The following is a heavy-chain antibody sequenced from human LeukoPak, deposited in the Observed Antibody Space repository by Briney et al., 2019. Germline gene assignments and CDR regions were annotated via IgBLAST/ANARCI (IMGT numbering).Heavy chain of an antibody. V-gene: IGHV4-34*01. D-gene: IGHD6-6*01. Sequence: KSSETLSLTCAVYGGSFSGYYWSWIRQPPGKGLEWIGEINHSGSTNYNPSLKSRVTISVDTSKNQFSLKLSSVTAADTAVYYCARGRAARPHFDYSGRGTLVTVSS. J-gene: IGHJ4*02. CDR3: ARGRAARPHFDY. CDR1: GGSFSGYY. CDR2: INHSGST.